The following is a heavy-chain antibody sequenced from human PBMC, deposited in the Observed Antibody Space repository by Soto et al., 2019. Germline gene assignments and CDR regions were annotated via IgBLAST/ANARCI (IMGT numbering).Heavy chain of an antibody. V-gene: IGHV4-4*07. J-gene: IGHJ5*02. CDR3: ARDRGGGWLDP. D-gene: IGHD2-15*01. CDR2: IYPTGIT. Sequence: SETLSLTCVVSGGSMSSFYWSWIRQSADKGLEWIGRIYPTGITNYNPSLKSRVIMSIDTSKKQFSLKVRSVTAADTARYYCARDRGGGWLDPWGQGALVTVSS. CDR1: GGSMSSFY.